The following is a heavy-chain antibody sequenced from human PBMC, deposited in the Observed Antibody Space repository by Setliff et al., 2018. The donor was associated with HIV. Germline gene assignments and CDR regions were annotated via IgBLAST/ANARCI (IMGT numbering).Heavy chain of an antibody. D-gene: IGHD6-19*01. CDR2: IYYSGVT. J-gene: IGHJ4*02. Sequence: PSETLSLTCTVSGGYIAGYYWSWIRQPPGKALEWIGNIYYSGVTYYNPSLKSRVTLSVDTSKNKFSLTLTSVTAADTALYYCARRGGSGWYYFDQWGQGALVTVSS. V-gene: IGHV4-59*01. CDR1: GGYIAGYY. CDR3: ARRGGSGWYYFDQ.